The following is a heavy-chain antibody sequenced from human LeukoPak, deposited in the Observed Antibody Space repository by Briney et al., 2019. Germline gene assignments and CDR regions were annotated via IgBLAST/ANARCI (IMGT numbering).Heavy chain of an antibody. CDR1: GFTFSSHA. Sequence: PGGSLRLSCAAYGFTFSSHAMYWVRQAPGKGLEFVSVISSNGGNTYYPNSVKGRFTISRDKSKNTLYLQMGSLRAEDMAVYYCARRGTPYSSSSYHYDYYYMDVWGKGTTVTVSS. V-gene: IGHV3-64*01. J-gene: IGHJ6*03. CDR3: ARRGTPYSSSSYHYDYYYMDV. D-gene: IGHD6-6*01. CDR2: ISSNGGNT.